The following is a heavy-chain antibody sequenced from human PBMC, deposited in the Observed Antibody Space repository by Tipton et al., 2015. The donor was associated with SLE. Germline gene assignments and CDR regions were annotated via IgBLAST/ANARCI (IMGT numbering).Heavy chain of an antibody. J-gene: IGHJ4*02. CDR2: INPSGGRA. D-gene: IGHD3-9*01. CDR1: GYGFTSYY. CDR3: ARDPVRFFDLILRDY. Sequence: QSGAEVKKPGASLKVSCRASGYGFTSYYMHWVRQAPGQGFEWMGMINPSGGRATYAQKFQGRVTLTRDTSTSTGYMELRSLRSDDTAVYYCARDPVRFFDLILRDYWGQGTLVTVSS. V-gene: IGHV1-46*01.